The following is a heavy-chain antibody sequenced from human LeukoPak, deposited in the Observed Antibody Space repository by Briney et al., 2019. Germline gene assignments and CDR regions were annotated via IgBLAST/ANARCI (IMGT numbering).Heavy chain of an antibody. Sequence: PGGSLRLSFAASGFTVSSNYMNWVRQAPGKGLDWVSVIYSGGSTYYADSVKGRFTISRDNSKNTLYLQMSSLRAEDTAVYYCAREAVTRNYFDYWGQGTLVTVSS. J-gene: IGHJ4*02. V-gene: IGHV3-53*01. CDR1: GFTVSSNY. D-gene: IGHD4-17*01. CDR2: IYSGGST. CDR3: AREAVTRNYFDY.